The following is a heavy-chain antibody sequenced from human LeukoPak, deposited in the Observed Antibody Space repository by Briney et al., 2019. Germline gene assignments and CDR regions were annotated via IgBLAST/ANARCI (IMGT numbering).Heavy chain of an antibody. V-gene: IGHV3-30*03. J-gene: IGHJ4*02. D-gene: IGHD1-1*01. CDR2: ISYGGSDE. CDR1: GFTLGSYA. CDR3: ATDRPHPRNEPTNFDY. Sequence: GGSLSLSCAASGFTLGSYAMNWVRQAPGKGLEWVAVISYGGSDEYYADSVKGRFTISRDNSKNTLYLQMNSLRAEDTAVYYCATDRPHPRNEPTNFDYWGQGALVTVSS.